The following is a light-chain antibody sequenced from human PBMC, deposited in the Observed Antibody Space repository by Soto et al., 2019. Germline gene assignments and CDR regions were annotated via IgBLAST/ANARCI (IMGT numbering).Light chain of an antibody. Sequence: EIVMTQSPATLSASPGERVTLSCRASQSVSDNLAWYQQKPGQAPRLLIYGASTRATTIPARFSGSGSGTEFTLTISSLQSEDFAVYSCQQSNNWPYTFGQGTKLDIK. CDR3: QQSNNWPYT. J-gene: IGKJ2*01. CDR2: GAS. CDR1: QSVSDN. V-gene: IGKV3-15*01.